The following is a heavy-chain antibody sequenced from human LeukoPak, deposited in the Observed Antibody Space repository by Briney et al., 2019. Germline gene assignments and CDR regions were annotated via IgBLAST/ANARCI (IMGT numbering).Heavy chain of an antibody. J-gene: IGHJ4*02. Sequence: GESLRLSCAASGFTFSNYAMHWVRQAPGKGLEWVAFIWHDGSNRYHADSVKGRFTISRDNSKNTVYLQINSLRAEDTAVYHCARDGRDGYNFDYWGQGTLVTVSS. V-gene: IGHV3-33*01. CDR3: ARDGRDGYNFDY. CDR2: IWHDGSNR. CDR1: GFTFSNYA. D-gene: IGHD5-24*01.